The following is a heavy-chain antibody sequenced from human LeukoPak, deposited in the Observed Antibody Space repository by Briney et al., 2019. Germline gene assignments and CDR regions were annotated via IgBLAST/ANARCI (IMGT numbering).Heavy chain of an antibody. CDR1: GFTFSSYA. Sequence: GGSLRLSCAASGFTFSSYAMSWVRQAPGKGLEWVSAISGSGGSTYYADSVKGRFTISRDNSKNTLYLQMNSLRAEDTAVYYCAREVRYSSGWYYFDYWGQGTLVTVSS. J-gene: IGHJ4*02. CDR3: AREVRYSSGWYYFDY. CDR2: ISGSGGST. V-gene: IGHV3-23*01. D-gene: IGHD6-19*01.